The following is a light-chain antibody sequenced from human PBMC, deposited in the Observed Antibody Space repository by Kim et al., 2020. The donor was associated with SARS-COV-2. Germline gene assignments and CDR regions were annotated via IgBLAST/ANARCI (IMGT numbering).Light chain of an antibody. Sequence: DIQMTQSPSTLSASVGDRVTITCRASQSVSAWLAWYQQQPGKAPNLLIYKASSLESGVPSRFSASGSGTEFTLTISSLQPDDFATYYCLQYNAYSPWTFGQGTKVDIK. V-gene: IGKV1-5*03. CDR2: KAS. CDR1: QSVSAW. CDR3: LQYNAYSPWT. J-gene: IGKJ1*01.